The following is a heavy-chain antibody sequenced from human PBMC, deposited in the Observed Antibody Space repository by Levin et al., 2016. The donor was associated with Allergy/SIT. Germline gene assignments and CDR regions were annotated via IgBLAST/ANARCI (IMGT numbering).Heavy chain of an antibody. CDR3: ARVVSGSYVDY. Sequence: GGSLRLSCAASGFTVSSNYMSWVRQAPGKGLEWVSVIYSGGSTYYADSVKGRFTISRDNSKNTLYVQMNSLRAEDTAVYYCARVVSGSYVDYWGQGTLVTVSS. CDR1: GFTVSSNY. D-gene: IGHD1-26*01. J-gene: IGHJ4*02. V-gene: IGHV3-66*01. CDR2: IYSGGST.